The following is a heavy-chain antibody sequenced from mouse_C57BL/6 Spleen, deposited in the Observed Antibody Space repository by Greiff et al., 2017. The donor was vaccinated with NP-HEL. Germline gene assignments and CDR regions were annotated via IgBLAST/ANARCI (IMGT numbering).Heavy chain of an antibody. D-gene: IGHD1-1*01. J-gene: IGHJ2*01. CDR2: IDPSDSYT. V-gene: IGHV1-59*01. CDR3: AREGITTVVLDY. CDR1: GYTFTSYW. Sequence: QVQLQQPGAELVRPGTSVKLSCKASGYTFTSYWMHWVKQRPGQGLEWIGVIDPSDSYTNYNQKFKGKATLTVDTSSSTAYMQLSSLTSEDSAVYYCAREGITTVVLDYWGQGTTLTVSS.